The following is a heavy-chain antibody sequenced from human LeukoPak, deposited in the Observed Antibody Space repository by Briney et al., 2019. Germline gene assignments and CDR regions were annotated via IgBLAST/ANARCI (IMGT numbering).Heavy chain of an antibody. V-gene: IGHV4-59*01. CDR2: IYYSGRT. J-gene: IGHJ2*01. D-gene: IGHD1-14*01. Sequence: SETLSLTCTVSGGSISRYYWTWIRQPPGKALEWIGYIYYSGRTSYNPSLKSRVTMSVDTSKNQFSLKLSSVTAADTAVYYCARDGNPWNLDVWGRGTLVTVSS. CDR3: ARDGNPWNLDV. CDR1: GGSISRYY.